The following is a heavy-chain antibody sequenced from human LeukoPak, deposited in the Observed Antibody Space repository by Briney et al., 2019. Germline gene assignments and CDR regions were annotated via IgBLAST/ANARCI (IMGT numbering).Heavy chain of an antibody. CDR1: GYRFTNYH. CDR3: TRLISRGSDYNYVDD. CDR2: IYPADSDT. Sequence: GESLKISCKGSGYRFTNYHIGWVRQMPGKGLEWMGIIYPADSDTRYRPTFRGQVTISVDKSINTAYLQWSSLKASDTAMYYCTRLISRGSDYNYVDDWGQGALITVSS. J-gene: IGHJ4*02. D-gene: IGHD5-24*01. V-gene: IGHV5-51*01.